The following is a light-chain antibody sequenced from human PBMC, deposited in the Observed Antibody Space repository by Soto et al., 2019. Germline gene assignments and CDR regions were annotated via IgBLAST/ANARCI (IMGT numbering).Light chain of an antibody. V-gene: IGKV1-16*02. CDR2: AAS. Sequence: DIQMTQSPSSLSASVGDTVTITCRASQGINDFLAWFQQKPGKAPKPLISAASSLQSGVPSKFSGSGSDRHFTLTLSSLQPEYSATYYCQQYHSYPVTFGGGTKVEIK. CDR1: QGINDF. CDR3: QQYHSYPVT. J-gene: IGKJ4*01.